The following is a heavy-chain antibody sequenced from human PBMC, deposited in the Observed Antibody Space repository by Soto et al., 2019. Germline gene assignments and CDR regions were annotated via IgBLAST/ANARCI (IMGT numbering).Heavy chain of an antibody. Sequence: VKVSCKASGGTFSSYAISWVRQATGQGLEWMGGIIPIFGTANYAQKFQGRVTITADESTSTAYMELSSLRSEDTAVYYCARESTTIFGVENFDYWGQGTLVTVSS. CDR3: ARESTTIFGVENFDY. CDR1: GGTFSSYA. CDR2: IIPIFGTA. J-gene: IGHJ4*02. V-gene: IGHV1-69*13. D-gene: IGHD3-3*01.